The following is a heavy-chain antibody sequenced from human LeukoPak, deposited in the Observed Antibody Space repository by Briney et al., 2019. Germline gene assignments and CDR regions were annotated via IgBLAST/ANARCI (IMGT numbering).Heavy chain of an antibody. Sequence: ASVKVSCKASGYTFTSYGISWVRQAPGQGLEWMGWISAYNGNTNYAQKLQGRVTMTTDTSTSTAYMELRSLRSDDTAVYYCARAKGFYDSSGYFSLIDYWAQGTLVTVSS. CDR2: ISAYNGNT. CDR1: GYTFTSYG. CDR3: ARAKGFYDSSGYFSLIDY. D-gene: IGHD3-22*01. V-gene: IGHV1-18*01. J-gene: IGHJ4*02.